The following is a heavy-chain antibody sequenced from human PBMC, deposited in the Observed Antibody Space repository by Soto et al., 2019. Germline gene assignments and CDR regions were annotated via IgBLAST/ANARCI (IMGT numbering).Heavy chain of an antibody. CDR2: VYSSGTT. CDR3: ARGRPTWVRQLVRTYYDILTGYFNY. Sequence: PSETLSLTCSVSGGSINSYWWSWIRQPAGKGLEWIGRVYSSGTTDYNPSIKSRVTISVDTSKNQFSLKLSSVTAADTAVYYCARGRPTWVRQLVRTYYDILTGYFNYWGQGTLVTVSS. CDR1: GGSINSYW. J-gene: IGHJ4*02. D-gene: IGHD3-9*01. V-gene: IGHV4-4*07.